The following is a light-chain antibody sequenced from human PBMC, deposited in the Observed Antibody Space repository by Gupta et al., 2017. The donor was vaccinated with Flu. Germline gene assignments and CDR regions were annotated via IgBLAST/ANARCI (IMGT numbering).Light chain of an antibody. Sequence: PSSQSASVGDRVSITCRASQVINTFLAWFQQRPGKAPKSLIYGASTLQSEVPSRFSASGFGTEFILTINGLQPEDFATYYCQQYMSYPVTFGQGTRLEIK. V-gene: IGKV1-16*01. CDR3: QQYMSYPVT. J-gene: IGKJ5*01. CDR2: GAS. CDR1: QVINTF.